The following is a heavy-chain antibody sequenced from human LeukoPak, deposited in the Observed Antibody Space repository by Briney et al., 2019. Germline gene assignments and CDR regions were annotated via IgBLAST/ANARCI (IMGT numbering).Heavy chain of an antibody. V-gene: IGHV3-30*18. Sequence: GGSLRLSCAASGFTFSSYGMHWVRQAPGKGLEWVAVISYDGSNKYYADSVKGRFTISRDNSKNTLYLQMISLRAEDTAVYYCAKASPPPAYVYGSGSPPSHMDYWGQGTLVTVSS. CDR3: AKASPPPAYVYGSGSPPSHMDY. CDR1: GFTFSSYG. J-gene: IGHJ4*02. D-gene: IGHD3-10*01. CDR2: ISYDGSNK.